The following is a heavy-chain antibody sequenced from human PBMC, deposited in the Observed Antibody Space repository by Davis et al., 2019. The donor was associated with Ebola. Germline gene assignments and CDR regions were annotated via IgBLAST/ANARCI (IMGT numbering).Heavy chain of an antibody. Sequence: PSETLSLTCTVSGGSISRGGSYWSWVRQVPGKGLEWIGYIYYSGSTYYKPYLKSRVTISLDTSKNQFSLNLSSVTAADTAVYYCARDLRYDSSGYDYYFYMDVWGKGTTVTVSS. D-gene: IGHD3-22*01. CDR1: GGSISRGGSY. J-gene: IGHJ6*03. CDR2: IYYSGST. CDR3: ARDLRYDSSGYDYYFYMDV. V-gene: IGHV4-31*03.